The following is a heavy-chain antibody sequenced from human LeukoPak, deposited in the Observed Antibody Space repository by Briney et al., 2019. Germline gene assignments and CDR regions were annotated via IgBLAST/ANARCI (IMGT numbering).Heavy chain of an antibody. Sequence: PSETLSLTCAVYGGSFSGYYWSWIRQPPGKGLEWIGEINHSGSTNYNPSLKSRVTIPVDTSKNQFSLKLSSVTAADTAVYYCARDPRFTGSHYYYYGMDVWGQGTTVTVSS. CDR2: INHSGST. CDR3: ARDPRFTGSHYYYYGMDV. V-gene: IGHV4-34*01. J-gene: IGHJ6*02. D-gene: IGHD3-16*02. CDR1: GGSFSGYY.